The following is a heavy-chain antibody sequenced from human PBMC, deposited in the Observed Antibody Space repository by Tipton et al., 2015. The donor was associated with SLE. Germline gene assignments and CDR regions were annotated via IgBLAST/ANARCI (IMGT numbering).Heavy chain of an antibody. J-gene: IGHJ3*02. D-gene: IGHD1/OR15-1a*01. CDR3: ATEHHDAFDI. CDR2: IYYGGST. CDR1: GFSVSGNY. V-gene: IGHV3-53*05. Sequence: SLRLSCAASGFSVSGNYMSWVRQAPGKGLEWVSIIYYGGSTYYADSVKGRFTISRDDSKNTLYLQMNSLRVEDTAVYYCATEHHDAFDIWGQGTMVTVSS.